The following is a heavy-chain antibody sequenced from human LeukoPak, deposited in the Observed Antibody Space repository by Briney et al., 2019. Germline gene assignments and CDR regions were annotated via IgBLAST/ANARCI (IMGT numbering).Heavy chain of an antibody. CDR1: GYTFASYW. J-gene: IGHJ3*01. V-gene: IGHV5-51*01. CDR2: RNPADPDT. Sequence: GESLKISCKSSGYTFASYWIGWVRQMPGKGLEWMGLRNPADPDTRYSPSFQGQVTISVDKSISTAYLEWSSLKASDTAMYYCARHVSSSRVAYDVWGQGTMVTVSS. D-gene: IGHD2-2*01. CDR3: ARHVSSSRVAYDV.